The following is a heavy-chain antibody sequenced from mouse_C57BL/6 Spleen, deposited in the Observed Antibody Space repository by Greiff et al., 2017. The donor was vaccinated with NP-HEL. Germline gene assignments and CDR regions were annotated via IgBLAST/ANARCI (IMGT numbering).Heavy chain of an antibody. V-gene: IGHV1-64*01. D-gene: IGHD1-1*01. CDR2: IHPNSGST. J-gene: IGHJ3*01. CDR1: GYTFTSYW. CDR3: ARSGDYYGSSGFAY. Sequence: QVQLQQPGAELVKPGASVKLSCKASGYTFTSYWMHWVKQRPGQGLEWIGMIHPNSGSTNYNEKFKSKATLTVDKSSSTAYMQLSSLTSEDSAVYYCARSGDYYGSSGFAYWGQGTLVTVSA.